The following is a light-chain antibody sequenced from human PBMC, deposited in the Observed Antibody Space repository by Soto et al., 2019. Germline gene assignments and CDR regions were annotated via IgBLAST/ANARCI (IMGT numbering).Light chain of an antibody. CDR1: RTIGSH. CDR2: EAS. Sequence: EIVLTQSPATLSLSLGERATLSCRASRTIGSHLAWYQHKPGQAPRLLMSEASNRAAGIPARFSGSGSGTGFTLTISTLEPEDFAVYYCQHRSEWPVSFGQGTRLETK. V-gene: IGKV3-11*01. CDR3: QHRSEWPVS. J-gene: IGKJ5*01.